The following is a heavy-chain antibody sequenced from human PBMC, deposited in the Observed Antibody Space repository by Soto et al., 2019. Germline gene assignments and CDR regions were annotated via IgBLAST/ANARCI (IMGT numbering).Heavy chain of an antibody. CDR1: GGSNSNYY. CDR2: IHYSGRT. D-gene: IGHD6-19*01. V-gene: IGHV4-59*03. CDR3: VYTTGWPGFDF. J-gene: IGHJ4*02. Sequence: SETLSLTCTVSGGSNSNYYWTWVRQSPGKGLEWVGYIHYSGRTHYNPSLESRVTISADTSKKQFSLKVNFLTAADTAVYHCVYTTGWPGFDFWGQGILVTVSS.